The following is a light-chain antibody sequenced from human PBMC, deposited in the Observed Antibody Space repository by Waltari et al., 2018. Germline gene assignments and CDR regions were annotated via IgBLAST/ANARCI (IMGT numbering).Light chain of an antibody. CDR1: EDINTW. J-gene: IGKJ4*01. CDR3: HQYDNVPLT. CDR2: DAS. V-gene: IGKV1-33*01. Sequence: DVQMTQSPSTLSASVGDRVTITCRASEDINTWLAWYQQKPGKAPKLLIYDASNLEAGVPTRFTGRGSGTDFTLTIDSLQPDDIGTYYCHQYDNVPLTFGGGTKVEIK.